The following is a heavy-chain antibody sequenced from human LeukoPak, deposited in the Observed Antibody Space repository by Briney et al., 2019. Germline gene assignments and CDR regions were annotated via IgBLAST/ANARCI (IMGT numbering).Heavy chain of an antibody. V-gene: IGHV4-59*01. CDR2: IYYSGST. J-gene: IGHJ4*02. CDR3: AGAPNQHYFDY. Sequence: SETLSLTCTVSGGSISSYYWSWIRQPPGKGLEWIGYIYYSGSTNCNPSLKSRVAISVDTSKNQFSLSLISVTASDTAVYFCAGAPNQHYFDYWGQGTLVAVSS. CDR1: GGSISSYY.